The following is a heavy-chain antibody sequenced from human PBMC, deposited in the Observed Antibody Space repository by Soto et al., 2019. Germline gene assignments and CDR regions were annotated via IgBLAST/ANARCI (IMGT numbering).Heavy chain of an antibody. CDR2: ISYDGSNK. J-gene: IGHJ4*02. V-gene: IGHV3-30*18. CDR3: AKQGGAAAGPMTY. CDR1: GFTFSSYG. D-gene: IGHD6-13*01. Sequence: GGSLRLSCAASGFTFSSYGMHWVRQAPGKGLEWVAVISYDGSNKYYADSVKGRFTISRDNSKNTLYLQMNSLRAEDTAVYYRAKQGGAAAGPMTYWGQGTLVTVSS.